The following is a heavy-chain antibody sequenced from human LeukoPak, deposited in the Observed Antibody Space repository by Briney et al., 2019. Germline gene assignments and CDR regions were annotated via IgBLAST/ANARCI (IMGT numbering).Heavy chain of an antibody. V-gene: IGHV3-23*01. CDR3: TKDPNGNYVGAFDP. D-gene: IGHD4-17*01. J-gene: IGHJ5*02. CDR1: GLTFSSLA. Sequence: GGSLRLFCALSGLTFSSLAMRWARQPPGKGLESHSSIIANHGATYHIDSVKGRFTISRDNSQNTVYLQMNSLRAEDTAVYYCTKDPNGNYVGAFDPWGQGTLVTVS. CDR2: IIANHGAT.